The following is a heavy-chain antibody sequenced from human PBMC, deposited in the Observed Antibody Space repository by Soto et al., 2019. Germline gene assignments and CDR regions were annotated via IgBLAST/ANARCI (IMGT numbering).Heavy chain of an antibody. D-gene: IGHD6-6*01. V-gene: IGHV1-18*01. J-gene: IGHJ6*02. CDR2: ISTYNGDA. CDR1: GYTFSTSG. CDR3: AREGPRPYYYYGMDV. Sequence: QAQLEQSGAEVKKPGASVKVSCKSCGYTFSTSGISWVRQAPGQGLEWMGWISTYNGDANYAQRVQGRVTMTTDTSTSTTFMELRSLRSDETAVYYCAREGPRPYYYYGMDVWGQGTTVTVSS.